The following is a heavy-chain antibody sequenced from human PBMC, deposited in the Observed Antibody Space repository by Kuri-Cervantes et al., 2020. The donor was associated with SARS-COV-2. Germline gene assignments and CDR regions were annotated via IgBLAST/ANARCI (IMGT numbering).Heavy chain of an antibody. CDR3: ARITGDKNFDY. J-gene: IGHJ4*02. Sequence: ASVKVSCKASGYTFTGYYMHWVRQAPGQGLEWMRWINPNSGGTNYAQKFQGRATMTRDTSISTAYMELSRLRSDDTAVYYCARITGDKNFDYWGQGTLVTVSS. V-gene: IGHV1-2*02. D-gene: IGHD7-27*01. CDR2: INPNSGGT. CDR1: GYTFTGYY.